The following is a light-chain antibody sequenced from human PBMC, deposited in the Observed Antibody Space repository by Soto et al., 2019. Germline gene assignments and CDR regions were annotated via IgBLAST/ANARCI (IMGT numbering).Light chain of an antibody. CDR2: KAS. V-gene: IGKV1-5*03. Sequence: DIQMTQFPSTLSASVGDRVTITCRASESISSWLAWYQQNPGKAPNILIYKASTLQSGVPSRFTGSGSGTEFTLTISSLQPDDFATYYCQHYSVFPLTFGGGTKVEIK. CDR3: QHYSVFPLT. CDR1: ESISSW. J-gene: IGKJ4*01.